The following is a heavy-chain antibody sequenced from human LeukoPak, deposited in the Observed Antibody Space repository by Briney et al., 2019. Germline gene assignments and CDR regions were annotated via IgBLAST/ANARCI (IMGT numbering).Heavy chain of an antibody. CDR3: ARVSGIALDV. J-gene: IGHJ6*02. V-gene: IGHV3-69-1*02. CDR1: GFTFSNEW. Sequence: GRSLRLSCAASGFTFSNEWINWVRQAPGKGLEWVASFTSGYTIYFADSVRGRFSISRDNAKNSLYLQMNSLRAEDTAVYYCARVSGIALDVWGQGTTVTVSS. D-gene: IGHD2-15*01. CDR2: FTSGYTI.